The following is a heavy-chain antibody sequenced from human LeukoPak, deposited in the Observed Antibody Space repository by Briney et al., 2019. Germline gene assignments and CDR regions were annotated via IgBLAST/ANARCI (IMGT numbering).Heavy chain of an antibody. CDR2: IYYSGST. D-gene: IGHD1-26*01. J-gene: IGHJ3*02. Sequence: SETLSLTCTVSGGSISSYYWSWIRQPPGKGLEWIGYIYYSGSTNYNPSLKSRVTISVDTSKNQFSLKLSSVTAADTAVYYCARDPDKWEAGAFDIWGQGTMVTVSS. CDR1: GGSISSYY. CDR3: ARDPDKWEAGAFDI. V-gene: IGHV4-59*01.